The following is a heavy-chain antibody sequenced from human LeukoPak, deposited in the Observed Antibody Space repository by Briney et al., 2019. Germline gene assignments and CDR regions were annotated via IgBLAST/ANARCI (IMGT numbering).Heavy chain of an antibody. V-gene: IGHV1-2*02. CDR1: GYTFTGYY. CDR2: INPNSGGT. J-gene: IGHJ5*02. CDR3: ARGNEVRGVIIFQKNWFDP. Sequence: ASVKVSCKASGYTFTGYYMHWVRQAPGQGIEWMGWINPNSGGTNYAQKFQGRVTMTRDTSISTAYMELSRLRSDDTAVYYCARGNEVRGVIIFQKNWFDPWGQGTLVTVSS. D-gene: IGHD3-10*01.